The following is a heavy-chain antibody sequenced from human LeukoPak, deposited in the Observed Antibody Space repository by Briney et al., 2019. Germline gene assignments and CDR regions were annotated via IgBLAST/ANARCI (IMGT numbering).Heavy chain of an antibody. Sequence: SVKVSCKASGGTFSSYTISWVRQAPGQGLEWMGRIIPILGIANYAQKFQGRVTITADKSTSTAFMELSSLRSEDTAVYYCARARKLYSYGSFDYWGQGTLVTVSS. J-gene: IGHJ4*02. V-gene: IGHV1-69*02. CDR3: ARARKLYSYGSFDY. CDR1: GGTFSSYT. CDR2: IIPILGIA. D-gene: IGHD5-18*01.